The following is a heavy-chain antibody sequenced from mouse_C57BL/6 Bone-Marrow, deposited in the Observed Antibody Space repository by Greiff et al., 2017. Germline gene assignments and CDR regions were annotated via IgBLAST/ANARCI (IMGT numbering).Heavy chain of an antibody. V-gene: IGHV14-3*01. CDR3: ALPSGSYVGFAY. Sequence: VHVKQSVAELVRPGASVKLSCTASGFNIKNTYMHWVKQRPEQGLEWIGRIDPANGNTKYAPKFQGKATITADTSSNTAYLQLSSLTSEDTAIYYCALPSGSYVGFAYWGQGTLVTVSA. CDR1: GFNIKNTY. D-gene: IGHD1-1*02. J-gene: IGHJ3*01. CDR2: IDPANGNT.